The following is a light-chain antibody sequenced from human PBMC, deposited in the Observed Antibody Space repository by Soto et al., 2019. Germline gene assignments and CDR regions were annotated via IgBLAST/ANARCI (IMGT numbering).Light chain of an antibody. CDR2: MAS. Sequence: DVVMTQSPLSLPVTLGQPASISCRASRSLVYSDGNSYLSWYHQRPGQSPRRLIYMASNRDSGVPDRFSGSGSGTDFTLEISRVEAEDVGIYYCMQGTHWPPYTFGQGTKLEIK. CDR3: MQGTHWPPYT. CDR1: RSLVYSDGNSY. J-gene: IGKJ2*01. V-gene: IGKV2-30*01.